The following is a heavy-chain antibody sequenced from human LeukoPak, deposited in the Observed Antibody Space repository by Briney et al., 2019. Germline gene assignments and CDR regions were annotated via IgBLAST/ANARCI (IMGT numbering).Heavy chain of an antibody. CDR2: IIPIFGTA. CDR1: GGTFSSYA. Sequence: GASVKVSCKASGGTFSSYAISWVRQAPGQGLEWMGGIIPIFGTANYAQKFQGRVTITADESTSTAYMELSSLRSEDTAVYYCARTVTGLDWFDPWGQGTLVTVSS. J-gene: IGHJ5*02. D-gene: IGHD4-17*01. V-gene: IGHV1-69*13. CDR3: ARTVTGLDWFDP.